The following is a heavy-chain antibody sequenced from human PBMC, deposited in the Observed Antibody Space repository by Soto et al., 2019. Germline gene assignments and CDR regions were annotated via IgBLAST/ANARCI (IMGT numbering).Heavy chain of an antibody. V-gene: IGHV4-30-2*01. D-gene: IGHD1-1*01. CDR2: IYHSGST. CDR3: ARDSGYAYFDY. Sequence: SETLSLTCAVSGGSISSGGYSWSWIRQPPGKGLGWIGYIYHSGSTYYNPSLKSRVTISVDRSKNQFSLKLSSVTAADTAVYYCARDSGYAYFDYWGQGTLVTVSS. J-gene: IGHJ4*02. CDR1: GGSISSGGYS.